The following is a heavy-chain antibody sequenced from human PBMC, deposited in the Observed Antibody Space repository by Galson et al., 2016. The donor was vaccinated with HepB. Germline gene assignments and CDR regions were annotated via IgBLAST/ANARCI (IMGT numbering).Heavy chain of an antibody. V-gene: IGHV2-5*02. J-gene: IGHJ4*02. Sequence: PALVKPTQTLTLTCTFSGFSLSTGGEGVGWIRQPPGKALEWLALIYWGGDKRYSPSLRSRLTITKDASKNAVVLTMTNMDPGDTGTYFCAHRRGGSSPNFDHWGQGILVIVSS. CDR2: IYWGGDK. D-gene: IGHD6-13*01. CDR3: AHRRGGSSPNFDH. CDR1: GFSLSTGGEG.